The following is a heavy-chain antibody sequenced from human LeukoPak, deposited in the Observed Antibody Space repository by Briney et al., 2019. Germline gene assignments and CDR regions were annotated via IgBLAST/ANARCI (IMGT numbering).Heavy chain of an antibody. CDR3: ARVLRYCSGGNCYSGGLGYMDV. CDR2: ISPSGTTI. D-gene: IGHD2-15*01. Sequence: PGGSLRLSCAASGFTFSDYFLSWVRQAPGKGLEWLSYISPSGTTIYYADSVKGRFTISRDNAKNSLFLQMNSLRAEDTAVYYCARVLRYCSGGNCYSGGLGYMDVWGKGTTVTISS. J-gene: IGHJ6*03. CDR1: GFTFSDYF. V-gene: IGHV3-11*01.